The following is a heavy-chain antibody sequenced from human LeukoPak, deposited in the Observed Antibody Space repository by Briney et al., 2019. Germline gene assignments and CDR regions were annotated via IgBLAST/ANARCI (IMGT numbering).Heavy chain of an antibody. J-gene: IGHJ4*02. CDR1: AGSLSGYY. CDR3: AGTPNYYDTSGRFDL. Sequence: SETLSLTCAVYAGSLSGYYWSWIRQSPGKGLEWIGEINDSGSTNYNPSLQSRITISVDTSKNQFSLKLTSVTAADTALYYCAGTPNYYDTSGRFDLWGQGTLVTVSS. V-gene: IGHV4-34*01. CDR2: INDSGST. D-gene: IGHD3-22*01.